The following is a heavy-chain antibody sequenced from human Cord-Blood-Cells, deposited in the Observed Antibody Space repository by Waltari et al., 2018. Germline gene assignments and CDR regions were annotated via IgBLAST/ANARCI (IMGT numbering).Heavy chain of an antibody. Sequence: QVQLVESGVGVVQPGMSLRLSCAASGFTFSGYGWHWARRARGKGLEWVAVISYDGSNKYYADSVKGRFTISRDNSKNTLYLQMNSLRAEDTAVYYCAKKSCSGGSCYPDDYWGQGTLVTVSS. V-gene: IGHV3-30*18. CDR2: ISYDGSNK. CDR1: GFTFSGYG. D-gene: IGHD2-15*01. CDR3: AKKSCSGGSCYPDDY. J-gene: IGHJ4*02.